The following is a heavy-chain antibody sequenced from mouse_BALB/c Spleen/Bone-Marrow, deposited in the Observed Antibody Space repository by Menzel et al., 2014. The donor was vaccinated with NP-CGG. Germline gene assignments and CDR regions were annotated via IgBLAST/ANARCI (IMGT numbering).Heavy chain of an antibody. CDR1: GFTFSSFG. CDR2: ISSGSSTV. D-gene: IGHD1-1*01. Sequence: EVQVVESGGGLVQPGGSRTLSCAASGFTFSSFGMHWVRQTPEKGLEWVAYISSGSSTVYYADKVMGRFTISRDNPKNTLFLQMTSLRSEDTAMYYCARSGSSSGFFDYWGQGTTLTVSA. CDR3: ARSGSSSGFFDY. J-gene: IGHJ2*01. V-gene: IGHV5-17*02.